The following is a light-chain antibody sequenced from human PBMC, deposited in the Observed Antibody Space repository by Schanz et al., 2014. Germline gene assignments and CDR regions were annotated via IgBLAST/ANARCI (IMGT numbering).Light chain of an antibody. CDR1: QSVSSN. J-gene: IGKJ2*01. V-gene: IGKV3-15*01. Sequence: EIVLTQSPDTLSLSPGERATVSCRASQSVSSNYLAWYQQKPGQAPRLLIYGASTRATGIPARFSGSGSGTEFTLTISSLQSEDFAVYYCQQYNKWPPGTFGQGTKLEI. CDR2: GAS. CDR3: QQYNKWPPGT.